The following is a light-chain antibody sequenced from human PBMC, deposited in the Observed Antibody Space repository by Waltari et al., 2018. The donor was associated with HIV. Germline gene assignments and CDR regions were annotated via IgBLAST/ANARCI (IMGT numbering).Light chain of an antibody. CDR1: QSVSSTY. CDR2: GAS. J-gene: IGKJ2*01. V-gene: IGKV3-20*01. CDR3: QQYGGSPRT. Sequence: IVLMQSPGTLSLSPGERATLSSRAIQSVSSTYLAWYQQKPGQAPRLLIYGASRRATGIPDRFSGSGSGTDFTLTISRLEPEDFAVYYCQQYGGSPRTFGQGTKLEI.